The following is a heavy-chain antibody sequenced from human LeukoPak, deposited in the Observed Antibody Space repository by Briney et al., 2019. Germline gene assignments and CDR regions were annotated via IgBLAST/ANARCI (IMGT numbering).Heavy chain of an antibody. CDR2: IGGSGGST. J-gene: IGHJ4*02. CDR1: GFTFSSYG. D-gene: IGHD3-10*01. CDR3: AKEPGYYGSGSYYNFDY. Sequence: GGSLRLSCAASGFTFSSYGMSWVRQAPGKGLEWVSSIGGSGGSTYYADSVKGRFTISRDNSKNMLYLQMNSLRAEDTAVYYCAKEPGYYGSGSYYNFDYWGQGTLVTVSS. V-gene: IGHV3-23*01.